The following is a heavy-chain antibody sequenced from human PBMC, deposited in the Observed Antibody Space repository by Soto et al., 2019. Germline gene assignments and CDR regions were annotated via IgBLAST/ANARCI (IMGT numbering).Heavy chain of an antibody. CDR1: GFTVSSNY. CDR3: ARCSDGYDHFDY. V-gene: IGHV3-53*01. CDR2: IYSGGST. D-gene: IGHD5-12*01. Sequence: LRLSCAASGFTVSSNYMSWVRQAPGKGLEWVSVIYSGGSTYYADSVKGRFTISRDNSKNTLYLQMNSLRAEDTAVYYCARCSDGYDHFDYWGQGTLVTVSS. J-gene: IGHJ4*02.